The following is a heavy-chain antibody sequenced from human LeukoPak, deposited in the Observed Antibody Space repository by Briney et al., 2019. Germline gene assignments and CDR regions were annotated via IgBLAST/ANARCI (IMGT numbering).Heavy chain of an antibody. Sequence: GSLRLSCAASGFTFSSYAMSWVRQAPGKGLEWVSAISGSGGSTYYADSVKGRFTISRDNSKNTLYLQMNSLRAEDTAVYYCAKRNLRFLELEYWGQGTLVTVSS. V-gene: IGHV3-23*01. J-gene: IGHJ4*02. CDR3: AKRNLRFLELEY. D-gene: IGHD3-3*01. CDR2: ISGSGGST. CDR1: GFTFSSYA.